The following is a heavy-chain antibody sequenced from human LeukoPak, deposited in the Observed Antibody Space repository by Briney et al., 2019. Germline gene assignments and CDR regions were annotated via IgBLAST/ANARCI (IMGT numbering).Heavy chain of an antibody. CDR1: GGSISYYY. CDR2: LYTSGST. J-gene: IGHJ4*02. CDR3: ARGTVTTLFDY. Sequence: KTSETLSLTCFVTGGSISYYYWSWIRQPAGKGLEWIGRLYTSGSTDYNPSLKSRVTTSVDTSKNQFSLKLRSVTAADTAVYYCARGTVTTLFDYWGQGTLVTVSS. D-gene: IGHD4-17*01. V-gene: IGHV4-4*07.